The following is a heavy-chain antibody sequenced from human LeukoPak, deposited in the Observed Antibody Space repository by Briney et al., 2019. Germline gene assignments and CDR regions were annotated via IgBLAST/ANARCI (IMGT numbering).Heavy chain of an antibody. J-gene: IGHJ4*02. CDR2: ISSSSSYK. CDR1: GFTFSSYS. Sequence: GGSLRLSCVASGFTFSSYSMNWVRQAPGKGLEWVSSISSSSSYKYYTDSVKGRFTISRDNAKNSLYLQMNSLTAEDTAVYYCGTGSGFAYWGQGTLVTVSS. CDR3: GTGSGFAY. D-gene: IGHD6-19*01. V-gene: IGHV3-21*01.